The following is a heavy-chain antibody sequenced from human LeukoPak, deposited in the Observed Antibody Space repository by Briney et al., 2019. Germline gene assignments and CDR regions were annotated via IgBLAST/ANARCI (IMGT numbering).Heavy chain of an antibody. CDR1: GSSLTELS. V-gene: IGHV1-24*01. CDR2: FDVIDGET. J-gene: IGHJ4*02. D-gene: IGHD5-18*01. CDR3: AAGRPYSLLDY. Sequence: GASVKVSCTVSGSSLTELSLYWLRQAPGKGLEWMGGFDVIDGETFYAQKFQGRVTMTEDSSAGTAYMELRSLTSDDTALYYCAAGRPYSLLDYWGQGNLVTVSS.